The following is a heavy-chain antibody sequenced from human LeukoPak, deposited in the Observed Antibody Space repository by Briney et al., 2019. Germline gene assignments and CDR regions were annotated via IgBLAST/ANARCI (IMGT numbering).Heavy chain of an antibody. Sequence: SVKVSCKASGGTFSGYAISWVRQAPGQGLEWMGRIIPILGIANYAQEFQGRVTITADKSTSTAYMELSSLRSEDTAVYYCARKWGYYYGMDVWGQGTTVTVSS. CDR2: IIPILGIA. V-gene: IGHV1-69*04. CDR3: ARKWGYYYGMDV. D-gene: IGHD2-8*01. J-gene: IGHJ6*02. CDR1: GGTFSGYA.